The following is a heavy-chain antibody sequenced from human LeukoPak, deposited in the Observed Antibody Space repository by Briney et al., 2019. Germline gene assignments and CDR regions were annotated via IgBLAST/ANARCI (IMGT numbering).Heavy chain of an antibody. D-gene: IGHD2-2*01. CDR2: IYYSGST. J-gene: IGHJ5*02. CDR3: ARWSGVTPIVVVPADYGFDP. Sequence: SETPSLTCTVSGDSISSSSYYWGWIRQPPGKGLEWIGSIYYSGSTYYNPSLKSRVTISVDTSKNQFSLKLSSVTAADTAVYYCARWSGVTPIVVVPADYGFDPWGQGTLVTVSS. V-gene: IGHV4-39*01. CDR1: GDSISSSSYY.